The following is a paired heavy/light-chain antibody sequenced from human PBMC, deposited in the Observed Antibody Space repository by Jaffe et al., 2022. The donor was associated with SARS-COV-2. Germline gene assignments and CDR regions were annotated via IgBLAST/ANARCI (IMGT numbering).Heavy chain of an antibody. CDR2: IDSNGGRP. CDR1: GFTFSRYP. D-gene: IGHD5-12*01. Sequence: EVQLVESGGGLVQPGGSLRLSCAASGFTFSRYPMHWVRQAPGKGLEYVSAIDSNGGRPYYASSVKGRFTISRDNSKNTLYLQMGSLRGEDMAVYYCARDSGYDYYYYYYGMDVWGQGTTVTVSS. CDR3: ARDSGYDYYYYYYGMDV. V-gene: IGHV3-64*01. J-gene: IGHJ6*02.
Light chain of an antibody. CDR1: SSNIEAGYD. J-gene: IGLJ2*01. CDR2: GNN. V-gene: IGLV1-40*01. Sequence: QSVLTQPPSVSGAPGQRVTISCTGSSSNIEAGYDVLWYQQLPGTAPKLLIYGNNNRPSGVPDRFSGSKSGTSASLAITGLQADDEADYYCQSYDSSLSGRLFGGGTKLTVL. CDR3: QSYDSSLSGRL.